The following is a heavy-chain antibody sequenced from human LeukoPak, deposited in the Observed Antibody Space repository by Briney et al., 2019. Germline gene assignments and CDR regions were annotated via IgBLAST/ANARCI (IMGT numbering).Heavy chain of an antibody. V-gene: IGHV3-72*01. CDR3: ARGGYSSSSFYGMDV. CDR2: TGNKANSYTT. CDR1: GFTFSDHY. Sequence: GGSLRLSCAASGFTFSDHYMDWVRQAPGQGLEWVGHTGNKANSYTTEYAASVKGRFTISRDDSKNSLYLQMNSLKTEDTAVYYCARGGYSSSSFYGMDVWGQGTTVTVPS. J-gene: IGHJ6*02. D-gene: IGHD6-6*01.